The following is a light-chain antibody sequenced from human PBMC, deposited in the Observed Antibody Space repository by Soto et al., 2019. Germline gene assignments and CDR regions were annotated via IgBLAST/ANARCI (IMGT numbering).Light chain of an antibody. CDR1: SSDIGGYNY. CDR3: QSYDNSLSGWL. J-gene: IGLJ2*01. V-gene: IGLV2-8*01. Sequence: QSALTQPPSASGSPGQSVTISCTGTSSDIGGYNYVSWYQQHPGKAPSLMIYEVSQRPSGVSDRFSGSKSGNTASLTVSGLQAEDEAEYYCQSYDNSLSGWLFGGGTKLTVL. CDR2: EVS.